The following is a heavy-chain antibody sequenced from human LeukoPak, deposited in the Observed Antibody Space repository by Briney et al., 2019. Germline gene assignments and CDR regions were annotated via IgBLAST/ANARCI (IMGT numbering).Heavy chain of an antibody. V-gene: IGHV4-61*01. Sequence: SETLSLTCTVSGGSVSSGSYYWSWIRQPPGKGLEWIGYIYYSGSTNYNPSLKSRVTISVDTSKNQFSLKLSSVTAADTAVYYCARNYDFWSGYLSSYYYYYMDVWGKGTTVTVSS. CDR1: GGSVSSGSYY. D-gene: IGHD3-3*01. CDR3: ARNYDFWSGYLSSYYYYYMDV. J-gene: IGHJ6*03. CDR2: IYYSGST.